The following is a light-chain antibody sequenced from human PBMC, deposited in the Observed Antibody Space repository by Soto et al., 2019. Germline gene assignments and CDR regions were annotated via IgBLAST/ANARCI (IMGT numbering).Light chain of an antibody. CDR1: SSDVGGYNF. Sequence: QSALTQPASVSGSPGQSITISCTGTSSDVGGYNFVSWHQQHPGKVPKLMIYDVSKRPSGVSNRFSASKSGNTASLTISGLQAEDEADYYCSSYTSSASVVFGGGTKLTVL. CDR2: DVS. V-gene: IGLV2-14*01. J-gene: IGLJ2*01. CDR3: SSYTSSASVV.